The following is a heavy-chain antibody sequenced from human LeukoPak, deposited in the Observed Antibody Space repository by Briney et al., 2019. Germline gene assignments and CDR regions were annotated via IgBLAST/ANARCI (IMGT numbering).Heavy chain of an antibody. CDR3: ARGRPPGNYYDSSGYYYPHRWFDP. D-gene: IGHD3-22*01. J-gene: IGHJ5*02. Sequence: SQTLTLTCTVSGGSMSSNSYYWSWIRQPPGKGLEWIGEINHSGSTNYNPSLKSRVTISVDTSKNQFSLKLSSVTAADTAVYYCARGRPPGNYYDSSGYYYPHRWFDPWGQGTLVTVSS. V-gene: IGHV4-39*07. CDR1: GGSMSSNSYY. CDR2: INHSGST.